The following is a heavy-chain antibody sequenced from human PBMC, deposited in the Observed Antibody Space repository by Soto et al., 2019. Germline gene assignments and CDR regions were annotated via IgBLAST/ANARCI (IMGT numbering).Heavy chain of an antibody. CDR3: AKYCHKTTSYPRYFDF. CDR1: GFTFSNYA. J-gene: IGHJ4*02. Sequence: DVQLLESGGGLVQPGGSLRLSCAASGFTFSNYAMTWVRQAPGKGLEWVSTISGSGANTYYADSVRGRFTISRDNSKNTLYLQMNSVRGEDTAVYYCAKYCHKTTSYPRYFDFWGQRTLVPVSS. D-gene: IGHD2-2*01. CDR2: ISGSGANT. V-gene: IGHV3-23*01.